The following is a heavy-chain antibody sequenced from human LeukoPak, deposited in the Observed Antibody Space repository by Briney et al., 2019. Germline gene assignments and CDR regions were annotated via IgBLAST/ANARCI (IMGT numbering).Heavy chain of an antibody. J-gene: IGHJ4*02. Sequence: PGGSLRLSCTASGFAFAEHGMSWVRQVPGKGLEWVSGTNWSGGSTGHADPLRGRFTISRDNAKNSLYLQMDSLRAEDTALYYCARAPITSPFYFDYWGQGTLVTVSS. CDR3: ARAPITSPFYFDY. CDR1: GFAFAEHG. CDR2: TNWSGGST. V-gene: IGHV3-20*04. D-gene: IGHD2-2*01.